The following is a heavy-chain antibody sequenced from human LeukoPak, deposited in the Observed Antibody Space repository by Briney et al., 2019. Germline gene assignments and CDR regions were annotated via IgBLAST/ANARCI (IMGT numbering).Heavy chain of an antibody. D-gene: IGHD1-26*01. CDR1: GGSFSGYY. J-gene: IGHJ5*02. Sequence: SETLSLTCAVYGGSFSGYYWSWIRQPPGKGLEWIGEINHSGSTNYNPSLKSRVTISVVTSKNQFSLKLSSVTAADTAVYYCARLVGATRGSRFDPWGQGTLVTVSS. V-gene: IGHV4-34*01. CDR2: INHSGST. CDR3: ARLVGATRGSRFDP.